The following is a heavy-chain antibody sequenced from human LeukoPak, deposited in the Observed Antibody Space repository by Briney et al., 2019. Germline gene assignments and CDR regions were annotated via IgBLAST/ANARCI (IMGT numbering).Heavy chain of an antibody. J-gene: IGHJ4*02. CDR3: ARERETSDY. CDR1: GGSISSSSYY. Sequence: PSETLSLTCTVSGGSISSSSYYWGWIRQPPGKGLEWIGSIYYSGSTYYNPSLKSRVTISVDTSKNQFSLKLSSVTAADAAVYYCARERETSDYWGQGTLVTVSS. V-gene: IGHV4-39*01. CDR2: IYYSGST.